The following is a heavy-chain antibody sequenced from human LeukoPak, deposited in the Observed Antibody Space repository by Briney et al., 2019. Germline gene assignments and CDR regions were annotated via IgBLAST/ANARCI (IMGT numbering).Heavy chain of an antibody. V-gene: IGHV3-23*01. CDR3: TKFNGHPTTNYYMDV. CDR2: IIDTGGAT. CDR1: GFSFSSFA. D-gene: IGHD3-10*01. J-gene: IGHJ6*04. Sequence: GGSLRLSCAASGFSFSSFAMTWVRQAPGKGLEWVSGIIDTGGATYYADSVKGRFTISRDNSKNTLFLQMNSLRAEDTAVYYCTKFNGHPTTNYYMDVWGEGTTVTVSS.